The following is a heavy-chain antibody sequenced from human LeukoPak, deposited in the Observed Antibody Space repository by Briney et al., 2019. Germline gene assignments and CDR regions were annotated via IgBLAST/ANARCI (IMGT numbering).Heavy chain of an antibody. D-gene: IGHD6-25*01. CDR3: AKDGGLEQRAYY. Sequence: GGSLRLSCAASGSTFSSYAMSWVRQAPGKGLEWVSAISGSGGSTYYADSVKGRFTISRDNSKNTLYLQMNGLRAEDTAVYYCAKDGGLEQRAYYWGQGTLVTVSS. CDR2: ISGSGGST. J-gene: IGHJ4*02. CDR1: GSTFSSYA. V-gene: IGHV3-23*01.